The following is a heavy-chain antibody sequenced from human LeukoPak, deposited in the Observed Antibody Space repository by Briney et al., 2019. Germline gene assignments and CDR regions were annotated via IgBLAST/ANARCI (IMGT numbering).Heavy chain of an antibody. V-gene: IGHV1-18*01. CDR3: ARDIVVVPAAIRDYYYGMDV. D-gene: IGHD2-2*02. CDR2: ISAYNDNT. J-gene: IGHJ6*02. CDR1: GYTFTSYG. Sequence: ASVKVSCKASGYTFTSYGISWVRQAPGQGLEWMGWISAYNDNTNYAQKLQGRVTMTTDTSTSTAYMELRSLRSDDTAVYYCARDIVVVPAAIRDYYYGMDVWGQGTTVTVSS.